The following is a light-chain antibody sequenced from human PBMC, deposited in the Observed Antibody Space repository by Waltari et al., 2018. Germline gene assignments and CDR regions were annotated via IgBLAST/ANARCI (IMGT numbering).Light chain of an antibody. CDR2: DAS. CDR1: PSVSSY. J-gene: IGKJ1*01. Sequence: EIVLTQSPATLSLSPGGRATLSCRASPSVSSYLAWYQQKPGQSPRLLIYDASNRATGIPARFSGNGSGTDFTLTISSLEPEDFAVYYCQQRSNRPWTFGQGTKVEIK. CDR3: QQRSNRPWT. V-gene: IGKV3-11*01.